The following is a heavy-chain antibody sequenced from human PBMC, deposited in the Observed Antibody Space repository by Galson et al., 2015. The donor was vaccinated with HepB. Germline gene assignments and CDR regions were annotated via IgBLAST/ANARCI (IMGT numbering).Heavy chain of an antibody. Sequence: SCKASGYTFTSYGISWARQAPGQGLEWMGWISAYNGNTNYAQKLQGRVTMTTDTSTSTAYMELRSLRSDDTAVYYCARDANYYDSSAPGWFDPWGQGTLVTVSS. CDR1: GYTFTSYG. V-gene: IGHV1-18*01. D-gene: IGHD3-22*01. CDR2: ISAYNGNT. CDR3: ARDANYYDSSAPGWFDP. J-gene: IGHJ5*02.